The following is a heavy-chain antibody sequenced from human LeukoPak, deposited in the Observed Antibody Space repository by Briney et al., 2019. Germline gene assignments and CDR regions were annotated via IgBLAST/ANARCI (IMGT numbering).Heavy chain of an antibody. CDR1: GFTFSNYG. J-gene: IGHJ4*02. CDR3: ASMLVAWDFDY. CDR2: IRYDGSNE. V-gene: IGHV3-30*02. Sequence: PGGSLRLSCAASGFTFSNYGLHWVRQAPGKGLEWVAFIRYDGSNEYYANSVKGRFTTSRDNSKNTLYLQMNSLRPEDTAVYYCASMLVAWDFDYWRERTLVTVSS. D-gene: IGHD5-12*01.